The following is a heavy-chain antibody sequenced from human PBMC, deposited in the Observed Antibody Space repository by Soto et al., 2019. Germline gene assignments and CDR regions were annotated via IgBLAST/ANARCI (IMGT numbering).Heavy chain of an antibody. CDR2: IYYSGST. J-gene: IGHJ6*02. D-gene: IGHD1-26*01. CDR1: GGSISSSSYY. V-gene: IGHV4-39*07. CDR3: ASSPYQWELLDVYYYGMDV. Sequence: ASETLSLTCTVSGGSISSSSYYWGWIRQPPGKGLEWIGSIYYSGSTYYNPSLKSRVTISVDTSKNQFSLKLSSVTAADTAVYYCASSPYQWELLDVYYYGMDVWGQGTTVTVSS.